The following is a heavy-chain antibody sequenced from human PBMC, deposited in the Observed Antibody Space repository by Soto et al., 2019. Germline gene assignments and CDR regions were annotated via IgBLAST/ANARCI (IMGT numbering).Heavy chain of an antibody. CDR1: NDSLSSHF. CDR3: ARLLSNSGGNLDL. J-gene: IGHJ4*02. D-gene: IGHD7-27*01. V-gene: IGHV1-46*01. Sequence: ASVKVSCKASNDSLSSHFIHWVRQAPGEGLEWMGIINPSGGYTDYAQRFQGRIALTRDMSTSTVYMELSSLTTEDTALYYCARLLSNSGGNLDLWGQGTLVTVPQ. CDR2: INPSGGYT.